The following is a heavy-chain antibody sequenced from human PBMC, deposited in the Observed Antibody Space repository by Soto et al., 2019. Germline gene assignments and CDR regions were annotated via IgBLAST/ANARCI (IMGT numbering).Heavy chain of an antibody. D-gene: IGHD3-16*01. J-gene: IGHJ6*03. CDR2: IIPILGIA. Sequence: QVQLVQSGAEVKKPGSSVKVSCKASGGTFSSYTISWVRQAPGQGLEWMGRIIPILGIANYAQKFQGRVTITADKSTTTAYMELISLSSEDTAVYYGARDGASSPPHYDYLWGSEFSYYYYMDVWGKGTTVTVSS. CDR3: ARDGASSPPHYDYLWGSEFSYYYYMDV. V-gene: IGHV1-69*08. CDR1: GGTFSSYT.